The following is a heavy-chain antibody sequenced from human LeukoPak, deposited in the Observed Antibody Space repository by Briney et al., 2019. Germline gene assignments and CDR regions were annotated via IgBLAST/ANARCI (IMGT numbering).Heavy chain of an antibody. V-gene: IGHV3-30-3*01. Sequence: GGSLRLSCAASGFTFSSYAMHWVRQAPGKGLEWVVVISYDGSDKYYADSVKGRFTISRDNAKNSLYLQMNSLRAEDTAVYYCARDHGYDLWSGYLDWGQGALVTVSS. D-gene: IGHD3-3*01. CDR2: ISYDGSDK. CDR1: GFTFSSYA. J-gene: IGHJ4*02. CDR3: ARDHGYDLWSGYLD.